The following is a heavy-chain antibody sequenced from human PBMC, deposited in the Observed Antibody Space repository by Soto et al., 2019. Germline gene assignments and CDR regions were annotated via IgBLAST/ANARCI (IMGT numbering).Heavy chain of an antibody. CDR3: ERGSGYSYGFFDY. CDR2: IIPIFGTA. J-gene: IGHJ4*02. V-gene: IGHV1-69*01. Sequence: QVQLVQSGAEVKKPGSSVKVSCKASGGTFSSYAISWVRQAPGQGLEWMGGIIPIFGTANYAQKVQGRGRMTADASTSTAYTELSSLRSEDTAVYDCERGSGYSYGFFDYWGQGTLVTVSS. D-gene: IGHD5-18*01. CDR1: GGTFSSYA.